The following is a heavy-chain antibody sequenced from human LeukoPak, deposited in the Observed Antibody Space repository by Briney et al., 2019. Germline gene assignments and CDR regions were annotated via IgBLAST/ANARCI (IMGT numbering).Heavy chain of an antibody. V-gene: IGHV5-51*01. CDR1: GYSLSTNW. CDR2: IYPSDSDT. J-gene: IGHJ4*02. CDR3: ARLSPGVGATAEY. D-gene: IGHD1-26*01. Sequence: GESLQISYKGSGYSLSTNWNGWVRQMPGKGLEWMGIIYPSDSDTRYNPSFQGQVTISADRSISTTSLQWRSLKASDTATYYCARLSPGVGATAEYWGQGTLVTVSS.